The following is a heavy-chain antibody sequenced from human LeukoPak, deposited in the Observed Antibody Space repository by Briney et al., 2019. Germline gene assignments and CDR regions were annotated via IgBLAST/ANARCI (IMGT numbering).Heavy chain of an antibody. CDR3: VRDLVWDTGRVDY. D-gene: IGHD3/OR15-3a*01. CDR2: IKQDGSEK. J-gene: IGHJ4*02. Sequence: GGSLRLSCAASGFTFSSYAMSWVRQAPGKGLEWVANIKQDGSEKYYVDSVKGRFTISRDNAKNSLFLQMNSLRDEDTATYYCVRDLVWDTGRVDYWGQGTLVTVSS. CDR1: GFTFSSYA. V-gene: IGHV3-7*01.